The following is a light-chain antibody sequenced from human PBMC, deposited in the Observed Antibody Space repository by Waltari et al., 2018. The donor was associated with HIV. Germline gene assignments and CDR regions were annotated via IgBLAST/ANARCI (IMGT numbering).Light chain of an antibody. J-gene: IGLJ3*02. Sequence: QSVLTQPPSVSAAPGQKVTISCSGSSSNLGNNFVSWYQQLPGTAPQLLIYDNNKRPSGIPDRCSGSKSGTSATLGITGLQTGDEADYYCGTWDSSLSAGLFGGGTKLTVL. CDR3: GTWDSSLSAGL. CDR1: SSNLGNNF. CDR2: DNN. V-gene: IGLV1-51*01.